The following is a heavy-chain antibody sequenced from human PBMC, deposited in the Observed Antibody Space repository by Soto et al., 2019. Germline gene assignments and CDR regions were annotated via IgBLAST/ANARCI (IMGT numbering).Heavy chain of an antibody. Sequence: QVQLVQSGAEVKKPGSSVKVSCKASGGTFSSYTISWVRQAPGQGLEWMGRIIPILGIANYAQKFQGRVTITAEKSTSTADMKLSTLRSGNRAVYYCARVSGWGYYYTGMDVWGQGTTVTVSS. CDR2: IIPILGIA. J-gene: IGHJ6*02. CDR1: GGTFSSYT. V-gene: IGHV1-69*02. CDR3: ARVSGWGYYYTGMDV. D-gene: IGHD6-19*01.